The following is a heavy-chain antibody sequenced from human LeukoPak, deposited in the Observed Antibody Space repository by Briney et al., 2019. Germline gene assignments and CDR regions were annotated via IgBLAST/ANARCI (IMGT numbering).Heavy chain of an antibody. D-gene: IGHD3-9*01. CDR1: GGSISSYY. CDR3: ASANFDWLLFTY. J-gene: IGHJ4*02. CDR2: IYYSGSS. Sequence: PSETLSLTCTVSGGSISSYYWSWIRQPPGKGLEWIGYIYYSGSSNYNPSLKSRVTISVDTSKNQFSLKLSSVTAADTAVYYCASANFDWLLFTYWGQGTLVTVSS. V-gene: IGHV4-59*01.